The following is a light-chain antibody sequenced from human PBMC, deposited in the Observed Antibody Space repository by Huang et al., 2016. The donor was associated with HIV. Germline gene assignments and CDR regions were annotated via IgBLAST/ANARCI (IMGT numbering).Light chain of an antibody. Sequence: PGERATVSCRASQSVTRNYLAWYQQSPGQDPKLLTYGASTRATGIPARFSGSGSGTDFTLTISRLAPEDFAVYYCQQFGSSPPYSFGQGTKLEIK. CDR2: GAS. V-gene: IGKV3-20*01. J-gene: IGKJ2*03. CDR3: QQFGSSPPYS. CDR1: QSVTRNY.